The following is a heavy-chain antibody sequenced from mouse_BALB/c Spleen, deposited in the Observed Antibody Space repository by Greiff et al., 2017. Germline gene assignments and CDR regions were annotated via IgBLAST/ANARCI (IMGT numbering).Heavy chain of an antibody. J-gene: IGHJ4*01. Sequence: EVQGVESGGGLVQPGGSMKLSCVASGFTFSSYWMSWVRQSPEKGLEWVAEIRLKSDNYATHYAESVKGKFTISRDDSKSRLYLQMNSLRAEDTGIYYCTRSGYDDYAMDYWGQGTSVTVSS. CDR2: IRLKSDNYAT. CDR1: GFTFSSYW. CDR3: TRSGYDDYAMDY. V-gene: IGHV6-6*02. D-gene: IGHD2-2*01.